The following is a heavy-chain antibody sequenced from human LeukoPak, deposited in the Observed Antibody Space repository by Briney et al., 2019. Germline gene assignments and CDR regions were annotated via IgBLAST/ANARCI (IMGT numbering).Heavy chain of an antibody. CDR1: GYTFTNNY. V-gene: IGHV1-46*01. CDR3: ARDQEGFDY. Sequence: GASVKVSCKASGYTFTNNYLHWVRQAPGQGLEWMGMIYPRDGSTSYAQNFQGRVPVTRDTSTTTVHMELRGLRSEDTAVYYCARDQEGFDYWGQGTVVTVSS. CDR2: IYPRDGST. J-gene: IGHJ4*02.